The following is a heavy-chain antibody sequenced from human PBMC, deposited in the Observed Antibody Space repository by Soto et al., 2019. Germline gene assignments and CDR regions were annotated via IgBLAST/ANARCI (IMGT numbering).Heavy chain of an antibody. D-gene: IGHD2-15*01. Sequence: GASVKVSCKVSGYTLTELSMHWVRQAPGKGLEWMGGFDPEDGETIYAQKFQGRVTMTEDTSTDTAYMELSSLRSEDTAVYYCATVANCSGGSCYDKGFDPWGQGTLVTVSS. CDR2: FDPEDGET. J-gene: IGHJ5*02. CDR1: GYTLTELS. CDR3: ATVANCSGGSCYDKGFDP. V-gene: IGHV1-24*01.